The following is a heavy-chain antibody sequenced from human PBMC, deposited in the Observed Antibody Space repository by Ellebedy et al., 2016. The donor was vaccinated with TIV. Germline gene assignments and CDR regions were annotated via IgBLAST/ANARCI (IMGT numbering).Heavy chain of an antibody. CDR1: GFTFSDYW. Sequence: GESLKISCVASGFTFSDYWMSWVRQAPGKGLEWVANIKQDGSEEYYVDSVKGRFAISRDNARNSLHLQMNKLRAEDTAVYYCARDQWLGRAYYFDSWGQGTLATVSS. CDR2: IKQDGSEE. J-gene: IGHJ4*02. D-gene: IGHD6-19*01. CDR3: ARDQWLGRAYYFDS. V-gene: IGHV3-7*01.